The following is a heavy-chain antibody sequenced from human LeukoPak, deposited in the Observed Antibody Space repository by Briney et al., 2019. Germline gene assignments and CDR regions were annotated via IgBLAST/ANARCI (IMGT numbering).Heavy chain of an antibody. Sequence: GGSLRLSCAASGSTFSSCWMNWARQAPGKGLEWVASINHNGNVNYYVDSVKGRFTISRDNAKNSLYLQMSNLRAEDTAVYFCARGGGLDVWGQGATVTVSS. CDR1: GSTFSSCW. V-gene: IGHV3-7*03. J-gene: IGHJ6*02. CDR3: ARGGGLDV. CDR2: INHNGNVN. D-gene: IGHD3-16*01.